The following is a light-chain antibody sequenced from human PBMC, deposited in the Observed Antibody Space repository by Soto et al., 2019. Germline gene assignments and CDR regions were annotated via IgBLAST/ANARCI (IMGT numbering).Light chain of an antibody. CDR3: SSYTSSSPYV. CDR1: SSDVGGYNY. V-gene: IGLV2-14*01. Sequence: QSVLTQPASVSGSPGQSITISCTGTSSDVGGYNYVSWYQQHPGKAPQLMIYEVSNRPSGVSNRFSGSKSGNTASLTISGLQADDEADYYCSSYTSSSPYVFGTGTKLTVL. J-gene: IGLJ1*01. CDR2: EVS.